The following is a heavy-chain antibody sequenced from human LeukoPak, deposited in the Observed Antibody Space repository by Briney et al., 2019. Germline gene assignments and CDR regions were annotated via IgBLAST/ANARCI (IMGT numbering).Heavy chain of an antibody. J-gene: IGHJ4*02. D-gene: IGHD3-10*01. CDR3: AKDQRKELLWFGELFLPYFDY. V-gene: IGHV3-23*01. CDR2: ISGSGGSI. Sequence: PGGSLRLSCAASGFTFSSYAMSWVRQAPGKGLEWVSAISGSGGSIYYADSVKGRFTISRDNSKNTLYLQMNSLRAEDTAVYYCAKDQRKELLWFGELFLPYFDYWGQGTLVTVSS. CDR1: GFTFSSYA.